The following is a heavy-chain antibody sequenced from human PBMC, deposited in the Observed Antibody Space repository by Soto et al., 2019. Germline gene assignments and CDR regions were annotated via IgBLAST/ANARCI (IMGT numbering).Heavy chain of an antibody. D-gene: IGHD3-9*01. CDR1: GGSISSGDYY. Sequence: QVQLQESGPGLVKPSQTLSLTCTVSGGSISSGDYYWSWIRQPPGKGLEWIGYIYYSGSTYYNPSLKCRVTISVDTSKNQFSLKLSSVTAADTAVYYFARDQKLILTGYFGNYYYYGMDVWGQGTTVTVSS. J-gene: IGHJ6*02. CDR2: IYYSGST. CDR3: ARDQKLILTGYFGNYYYYGMDV. V-gene: IGHV4-30-4*01.